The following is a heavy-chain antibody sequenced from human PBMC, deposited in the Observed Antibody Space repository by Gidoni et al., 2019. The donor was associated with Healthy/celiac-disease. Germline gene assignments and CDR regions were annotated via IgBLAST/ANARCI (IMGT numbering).Heavy chain of an antibody. CDR2: IYYSGST. Sequence: QVQLQESGPGLVKPSETLSLTCTVSGGSISSYYWSWIRQPPGKGLEWIGYIYYSGSTNYNPSLKSRVTISVDTSKNQFSLKLSSVTAADTAVYYCAREEYSSSSAYFQHWGQGTLVTVSS. CDR1: GGSISSYY. D-gene: IGHD6-6*01. J-gene: IGHJ1*01. CDR3: AREEYSSSSAYFQH. V-gene: IGHV4-59*01.